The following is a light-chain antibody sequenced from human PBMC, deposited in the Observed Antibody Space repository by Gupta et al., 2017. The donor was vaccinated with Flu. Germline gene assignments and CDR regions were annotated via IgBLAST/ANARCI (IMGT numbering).Light chain of an antibody. CDR3: QQDGSSPVT. CDR1: QSVRSSY. Sequence: GTLYLSPGERATLSCRASQSVRSSYLAWYQQKPGQAPRLLIYGASSRATGIPDRFSGSGSGTDFTLTISRLEPEDFAVYYCQQDGSSPVTFGQGTKVEIK. CDR2: GAS. V-gene: IGKV3-20*01. J-gene: IGKJ1*01.